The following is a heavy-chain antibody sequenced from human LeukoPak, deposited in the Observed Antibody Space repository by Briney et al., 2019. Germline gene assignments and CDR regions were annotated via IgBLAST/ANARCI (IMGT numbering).Heavy chain of an antibody. Sequence: PGGSLRLSCAASGFTFSSYAMHWVRQAPGKGLEYVSAISSNGGSTYYANSVKGRFTISRDNSKNTLYLQMGSLRAEDMAVYYCARELQSDYWGQGTLVTDSS. D-gene: IGHD2-15*01. CDR1: GFTFSSYA. V-gene: IGHV3-64*01. CDR3: ARELQSDY. J-gene: IGHJ4*02. CDR2: ISSNGGST.